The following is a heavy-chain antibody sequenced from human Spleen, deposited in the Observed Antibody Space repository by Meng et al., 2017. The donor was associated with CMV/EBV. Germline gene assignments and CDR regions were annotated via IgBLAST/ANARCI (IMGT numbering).Heavy chain of an antibody. CDR1: GGSISTYY. D-gene: IGHD3-9*01. V-gene: IGHV4-59*12. Sequence: SETLSLTCTVSGGSISTYYWSWIRQPPGKELEWIGYIFYSGTTNYNPSLKGRVTISVDTSKNQFSLKLSSVTAADTAVYYCARRPGAYYDILTGSDYWGQGTLVTVSS. CDR3: ARRPGAYYDILTGSDY. J-gene: IGHJ4*02. CDR2: IFYSGTT.